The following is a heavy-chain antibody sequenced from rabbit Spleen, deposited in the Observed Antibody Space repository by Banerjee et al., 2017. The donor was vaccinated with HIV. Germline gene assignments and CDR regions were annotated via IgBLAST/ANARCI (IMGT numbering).Heavy chain of an antibody. J-gene: IGHJ6*01. CDR2: IYNGDGST. CDR3: ARRVYSTGWGNDL. CDR1: GFTISNNDY. D-gene: IGHD4-1*01. Sequence: QSLEESGGGLVQPEGSLALTCKASGFTISNNDYMCWVRQAPGKGLEWIGCIYNGDGSTYYASWVNGRFTISKTSPTTVTLQMTSLTAADTATYFCARRVYSTGWGNDLWGLGTLVTVS. V-gene: IGHV1S40*01.